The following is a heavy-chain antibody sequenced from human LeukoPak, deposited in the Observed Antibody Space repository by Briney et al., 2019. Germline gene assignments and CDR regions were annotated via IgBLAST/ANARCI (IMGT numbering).Heavy chain of an antibody. D-gene: IGHD3-22*01. J-gene: IGHJ4*02. V-gene: IGHV3-48*04. Sequence: GGSLRLSCAASGFTFSNYNMNWVRQAPGKGLEWVSYISSSSSTIYYTDSVKGRFTISRDNAKNSLYLQMNSLRAEDTAVYYCARANYYDISGYDYWGQGTLVTVSS. CDR3: ARANYYDISGYDY. CDR1: GFTFSNYN. CDR2: ISSSSSTI.